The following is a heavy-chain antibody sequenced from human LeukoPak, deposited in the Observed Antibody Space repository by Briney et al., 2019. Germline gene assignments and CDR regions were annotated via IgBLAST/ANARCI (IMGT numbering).Heavy chain of an antibody. CDR3: ATDRPNFYETSGSYYKIKGDF. CDR1: GFTFNTHA. Sequence: PGGSLRLSCEASGFTFNTHAMSWVRQAPGKGLEWVASITSSGRTPYYTDFVKGRFTISRDNSKNTLYLQTNSLRGEDTAVYYCATDRPNFYETSGSYYKIKGDFWGQGSLVTVSS. CDR2: ITSSGRTP. D-gene: IGHD3-10*01. J-gene: IGHJ4*02. V-gene: IGHV3-23*01.